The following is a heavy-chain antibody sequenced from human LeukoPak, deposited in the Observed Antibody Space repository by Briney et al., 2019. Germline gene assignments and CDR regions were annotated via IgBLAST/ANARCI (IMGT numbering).Heavy chain of an antibody. Sequence: GRSLRLSCTASGFTIGEYAMTWVRQAPGRGLEWLGFIRSKSYYETTQYAASVRGRFTISRDDSKSVTYLQMNSLKTEDTAVYFCTRDRREGYNDGYFNLWGRGTLVTVSS. J-gene: IGHJ2*01. D-gene: IGHD5-24*01. CDR1: GFTIGEYA. CDR3: TRDRREGYNDGYFNL. CDR2: IRSKSYYETT. V-gene: IGHV3-49*04.